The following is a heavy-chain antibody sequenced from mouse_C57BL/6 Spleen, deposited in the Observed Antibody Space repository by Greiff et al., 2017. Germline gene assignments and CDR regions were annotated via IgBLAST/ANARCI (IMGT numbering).Heavy chain of an antibody. Sequence: QVQLQQPGAELVKPGASVKLSCKASGYTFTSYWMHWVQQRPGRGLEWIGRIDPNSGGTKYNEKFKSKATLTVDKPSSTAYVQLSSLTSEGSAVYYCAREGDYYGSRYVAYWGKGTTPTVSS. CDR2: IDPNSGGT. CDR1: GYTFTSYW. V-gene: IGHV1-72*01. D-gene: IGHD1-1*01. J-gene: IGHJ2*01. CDR3: AREGDYYGSRYVAY.